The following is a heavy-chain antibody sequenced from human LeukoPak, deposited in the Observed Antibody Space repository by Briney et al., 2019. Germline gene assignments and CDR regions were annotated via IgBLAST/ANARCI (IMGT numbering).Heavy chain of an antibody. Sequence: ASVKVSCKASGYIFSSNYIHWVRQAPGQGLEWMGMIYPRDGSTSYAQKFQGRVTMTRDTSTSTVHMELSGLRSEDTAVYYCARDQEGFDYWGQGTLVTVSS. CDR3: ARDQEGFDY. CDR2: IYPRDGST. J-gene: IGHJ4*02. CDR1: GYIFSSNY. V-gene: IGHV1-46*01.